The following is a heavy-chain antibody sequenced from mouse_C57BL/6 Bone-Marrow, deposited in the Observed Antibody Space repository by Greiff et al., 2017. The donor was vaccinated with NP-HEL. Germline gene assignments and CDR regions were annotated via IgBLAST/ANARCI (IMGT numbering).Heavy chain of an antibody. CDR1: GFTFSDYY. CDR3: ARLITTVVAGYFDV. J-gene: IGHJ1*03. D-gene: IGHD1-1*01. Sequence: EVMLVESGGGLVQPGGSLKLSCAASGFTFSDYYMYWVRQTPEKRLEWVAYISNGGGSTYYPDTVKGRFTISRDNAKNTLYLQMSRLKSEDTAMYYCARLITTVVAGYFDVWGTGTTVTVSS. CDR2: ISNGGGST. V-gene: IGHV5-12*01.